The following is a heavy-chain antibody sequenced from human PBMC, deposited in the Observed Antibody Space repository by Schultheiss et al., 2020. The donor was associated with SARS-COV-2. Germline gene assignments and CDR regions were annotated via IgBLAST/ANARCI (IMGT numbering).Heavy chain of an antibody. V-gene: IGHV3-7*01. CDR2: MKQDGSEK. J-gene: IGHJ4*02. CDR1: GFTFSSYW. D-gene: IGHD6-13*01. Sequence: GESLKISCVTSGFTFSSYWMSWVRQAPGKGLEWVANMKQDGSEKYYVDSVKGRFTISRDNAKRSLYLQMDSLRADDTAVYYCASQRYTGTWYAVDYWGQGTLVTVSS. CDR3: ASQRYTGTWYAVDY.